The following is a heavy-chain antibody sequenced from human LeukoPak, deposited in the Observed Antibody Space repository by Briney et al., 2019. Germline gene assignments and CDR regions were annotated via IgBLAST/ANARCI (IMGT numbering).Heavy chain of an antibody. J-gene: IGHJ4*02. CDR2: IWYDGSNK. V-gene: IGHV3-33*01. D-gene: IGHD3-22*01. Sequence: PGGSLRLSCAASGFTFSSYGMHWVRQAPGKGLEWVAVIWYDGSNKYYAVSVKGRFTISRDNSKNTLYLQMNSLRAEDTAVYYCARVVTDSSGYYYLDYWGQGTLVSVSS. CDR1: GFTFSSYG. CDR3: ARVVTDSSGYYYLDY.